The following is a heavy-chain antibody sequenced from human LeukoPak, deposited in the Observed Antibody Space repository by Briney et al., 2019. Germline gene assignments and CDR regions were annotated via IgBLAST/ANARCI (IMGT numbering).Heavy chain of an antibody. D-gene: IGHD1-26*01. V-gene: IGHV3-23*01. J-gene: IGHJ4*02. CDR3: AKSSHGNAWDDFDY. CDR2: IADSGGDT. CDR1: GFTFTSYV. Sequence: GGSLRLSCAASGFTFTSYVMNWVRQAPGQGLEWVSTIADSGGDTYYADSVKGRFTVSRDDSENTLYLQMHSLRAEDTATYYCAKSSHGNAWDDFDYWGQGTLVTVSS.